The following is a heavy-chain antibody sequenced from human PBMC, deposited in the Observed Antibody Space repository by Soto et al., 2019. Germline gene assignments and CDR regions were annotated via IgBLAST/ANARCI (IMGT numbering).Heavy chain of an antibody. J-gene: IGHJ4*02. CDR2: IYYSGST. CDR3: ARHRGTLSLTDY. Sequence: PSETLSLTCTVSGGSISSSSYYWGWIRQPPGKGLEWIGSIYYSGSTYYNPSLKSRVTISVDTSKNQFSLKLSSVTAADTAVYYCARHRGTLSLTDYWGQGTLVTVS. CDR1: GGSISSSSYY. D-gene: IGHD2-8*01. V-gene: IGHV4-39*01.